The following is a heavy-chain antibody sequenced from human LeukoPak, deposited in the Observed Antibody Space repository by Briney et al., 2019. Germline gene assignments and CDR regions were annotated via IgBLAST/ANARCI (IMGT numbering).Heavy chain of an antibody. Sequence: SETLSLTCTVSGGSISNYYWSWIRRPPGKGLEWIGYIYYSGNTDYNPSLESRVTISVDTSKNQFSLKLSSVTAADTAVYYCARGIWYGGFFDYWGPGTLVTVSS. D-gene: IGHD1-26*01. CDR1: GGSISNYY. J-gene: IGHJ4*02. CDR3: ARGIWYGGFFDY. V-gene: IGHV4-59*01. CDR2: IYYSGNT.